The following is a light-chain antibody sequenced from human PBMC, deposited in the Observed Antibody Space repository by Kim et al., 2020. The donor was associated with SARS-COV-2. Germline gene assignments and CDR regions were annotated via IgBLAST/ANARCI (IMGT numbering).Light chain of an antibody. CDR2: SQN. J-gene: IGLJ1*01. Sequence: QSVLIQPPSASGTPGQRLTISWSATNSNIGDNAVNWYQQLPGTAPKLLLYSQNQRLSGVPDRFSGSKSGTSASLAIGGLQSEDEAEYYCAAWDHSLNVYVFGTGTKVTVL. CDR3: AAWDHSLNVYV. CDR1: NSNIGDNA. V-gene: IGLV1-44*01.